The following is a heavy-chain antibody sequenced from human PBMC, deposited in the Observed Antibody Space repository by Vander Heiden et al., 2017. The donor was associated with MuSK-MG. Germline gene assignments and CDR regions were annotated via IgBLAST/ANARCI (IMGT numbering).Heavy chain of an antibody. V-gene: IGHV3-33*01. CDR2: RWYDGSNK. CDR1: GFTFSSYG. J-gene: IGHJ5*02. Sequence: QVQLVESGGGVVQPGRSLRLSCAASGFTFSSYGMHWVRQAPGKGLEWVAVRWYDGSNKYYADSVKGRFTISRDNSKNTLYLQMNSLRAEDTAVYYCAGNWFDPWGQGTLVTVAS. CDR3: AGNWFDP.